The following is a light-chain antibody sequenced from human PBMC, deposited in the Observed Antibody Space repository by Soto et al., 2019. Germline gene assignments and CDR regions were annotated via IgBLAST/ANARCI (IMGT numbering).Light chain of an antibody. CDR3: CSYAGSTTYV. CDR2: EGS. J-gene: IGLJ1*01. V-gene: IGLV2-23*01. Sequence: LTQPASVSGSPGQSITISCTGTSSDVGSYNLVSWYQQHPGKAPKLMIYEGSKRPSGVSNRFSGSKSGNTASLTISGLQAEDEADYYCCSYAGSTTYVFGTGTTVTVL. CDR1: SSDVGSYNL.